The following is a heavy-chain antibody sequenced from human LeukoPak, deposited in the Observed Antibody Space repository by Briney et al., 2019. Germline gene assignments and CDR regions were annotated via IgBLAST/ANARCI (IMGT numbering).Heavy chain of an antibody. Sequence: GGSLRLSCAASGFTFDDYGMSWVRQAPGKGLEWVSGINWNGGSTGYADSVKGRFTISRDNAKNSLYLQMNSLRAEDTALYYCARDSTIFGVVIQCYFDYWGQGTLVTVSS. V-gene: IGHV3-20*04. J-gene: IGHJ4*02. CDR3: ARDSTIFGVVIQCYFDY. D-gene: IGHD3-3*01. CDR1: GFTFDDYG. CDR2: INWNGGST.